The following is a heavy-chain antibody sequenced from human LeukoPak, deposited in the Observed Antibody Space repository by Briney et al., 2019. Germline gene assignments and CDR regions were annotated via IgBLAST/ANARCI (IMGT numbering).Heavy chain of an antibody. Sequence: GGSLRLSCAASRYTFDDYAMHWVRQAPGKGLEWVSGISWNSGSIGYADSVKGRFTISRDNAKNSLYLQMNSLRAEDTALYYCAKDRSGSYYVGFDYWGQGTLVTVSS. CDR1: RYTFDDYA. CDR2: ISWNSGSI. CDR3: AKDRSGSYYVGFDY. V-gene: IGHV3-9*01. D-gene: IGHD1-26*01. J-gene: IGHJ4*02.